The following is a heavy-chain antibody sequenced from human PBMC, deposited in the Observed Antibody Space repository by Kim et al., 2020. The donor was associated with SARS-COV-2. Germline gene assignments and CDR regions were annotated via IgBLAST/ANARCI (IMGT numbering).Heavy chain of an antibody. Sequence: SETLSLTCTVSGYSISSGYYWGWIRQPPGKGLEWIGSIYHSGSTYYNPSLKSRVTISVDTSKNQFSLKLSSVTAADTAVYYCARDWSRYFDWLFDYWGQGTLVTVSS. V-gene: IGHV4-38-2*02. D-gene: IGHD3-9*01. CDR2: IYHSGST. J-gene: IGHJ4*02. CDR1: GYSISSGYY. CDR3: ARDWSRYFDWLFDY.